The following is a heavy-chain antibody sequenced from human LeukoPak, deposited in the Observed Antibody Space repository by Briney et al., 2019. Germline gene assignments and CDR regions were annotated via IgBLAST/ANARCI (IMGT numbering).Heavy chain of an antibody. CDR2: IDKNGESI. CDR3: AASELTTLDI. J-gene: IGHJ3*02. V-gene: IGHV3-48*03. D-gene: IGHD4-11*01. Sequence: PGGSLRLSCAASGFSFSSYGMEWVRQAPGKGLEWVSYIDKNGESIYYADSVKGRFTISRDNAKNSLYLQMSSLRAEDTAVYYCAASELTTLDIWGQGTMVTVSS. CDR1: GFSFSSYG.